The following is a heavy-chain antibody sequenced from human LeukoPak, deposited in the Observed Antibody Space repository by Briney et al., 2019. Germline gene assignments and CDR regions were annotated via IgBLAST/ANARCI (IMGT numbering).Heavy chain of an antibody. CDR3: AKDPGIVVPTDFDY. Sequence: GRSLRLSCAASGFTFSSYGMHWVRQAPGKGLEWVAVISYDGSSKYYADSVKGRFTISRDNSKNTLYLQMNSLRAEDTAVYYCAKDPGIVVPTDFDYWGQGTLVTVSS. CDR2: ISYDGSSK. V-gene: IGHV3-30*18. CDR1: GFTFSSYG. J-gene: IGHJ4*02. D-gene: IGHD2-21*01.